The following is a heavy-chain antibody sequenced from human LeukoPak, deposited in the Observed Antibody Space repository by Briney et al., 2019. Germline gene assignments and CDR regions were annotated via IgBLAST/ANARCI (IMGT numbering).Heavy chain of an antibody. V-gene: IGHV4-34*01. D-gene: IGHD4-23*01. CDR1: GGSFSGYY. CDR2: INHSGST. J-gene: IGHJ4*02. Sequence: SETLSLTCAVYGGSFSGYYWSWIRQPPGKGLEWIGEINHSGSTNYNPSLKSRVTISVDTSKSQFSLKLSSVTAADTAVYYCAGGLRWSLYYFDYWGQGTLVTVSS. CDR3: AGGLRWSLYYFDY.